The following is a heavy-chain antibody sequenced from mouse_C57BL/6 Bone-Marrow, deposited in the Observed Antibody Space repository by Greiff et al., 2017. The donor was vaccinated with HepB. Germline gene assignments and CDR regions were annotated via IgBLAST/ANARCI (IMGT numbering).Heavy chain of an antibody. J-gene: IGHJ2*01. D-gene: IGHD2-3*01. CDR1: GYAFSSSW. Sequence: QVQLQQSGPELVKPGASVKISCKASGYAFSSSWMNWVKQRPGKGLEWIGRIYPGDGDTNYNGKFKGKATLTADKSSSTAYMQLSSLTSEDSAVYVCADGYLYYFDYWGQGTTLTVSS. CDR2: IYPGDGDT. CDR3: ADGYLYYFDY. V-gene: IGHV1-82*01.